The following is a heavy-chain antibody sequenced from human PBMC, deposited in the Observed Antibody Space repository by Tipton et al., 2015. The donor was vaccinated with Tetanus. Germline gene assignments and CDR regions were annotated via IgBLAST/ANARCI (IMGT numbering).Heavy chain of an antibody. Sequence: SLRLSCAASGFTFSSYGMHWVRQAPGKGLEWVAVIWYDGSNKYYADSVKGRYTISRDNSKNTLYLQMNSLRAEDTAVYYCASSTRFLEWPDAFDIWGRGTMVTVSS. CDR2: IWYDGSNK. CDR1: GFTFSSYG. D-gene: IGHD3-3*01. J-gene: IGHJ3*02. V-gene: IGHV3-33*01. CDR3: ASSTRFLEWPDAFDI.